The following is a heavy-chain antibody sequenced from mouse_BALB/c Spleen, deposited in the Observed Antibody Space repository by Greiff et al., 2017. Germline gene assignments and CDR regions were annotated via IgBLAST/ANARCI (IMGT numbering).Heavy chain of an antibody. J-gene: IGHJ1*01. CDR1: GYTFTDYN. V-gene: IGHV1S29*02. Sequence: VQLQQSGPELVKPGASVKISCKASGYTFTDYNMHWVKQSHGKSLEWIGYIYPYNGGTGYNQKFKSKATLTVDNSSSTAYMELRSLTSEDSAVYYCAKGGYVGYFDVWGAGTTVTVSS. D-gene: IGHD1-2*01. CDR2: IYPYNGGT. CDR3: AKGGYVGYFDV.